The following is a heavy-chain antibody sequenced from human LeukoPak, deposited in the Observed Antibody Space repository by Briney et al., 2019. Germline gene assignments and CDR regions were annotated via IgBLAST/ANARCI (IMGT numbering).Heavy chain of an antibody. Sequence: SVKVSCKASGGTFSSYAISCVRQAPGQGLEWMGGIIPIFGTANYAQKFQGRVTITAEESTSTAYMELSSLRSEDTAVYYCARLPMVRGLNYYGMDVWGQGTTVTVSS. J-gene: IGHJ6*02. CDR1: GGTFSSYA. CDR2: IIPIFGTA. D-gene: IGHD3-10*01. CDR3: ARLPMVRGLNYYGMDV. V-gene: IGHV1-69*13.